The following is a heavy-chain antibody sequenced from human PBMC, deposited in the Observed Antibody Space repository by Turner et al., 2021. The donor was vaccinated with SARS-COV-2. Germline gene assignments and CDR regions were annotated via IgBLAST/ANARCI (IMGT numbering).Heavy chain of an antibody. J-gene: IGHJ5*02. Sequence: QVQLQESGPGLVKPSETLSLTCTVSGGSVSTGGHYWSWIRQRPGEGLEWIGFVHYSGRTDYTPSLKGRVTMSLNPSKDQFSLTLSSATAADTAVYYCASFKFGELWSYYFDRWGQGTQVTVSS. CDR2: VHYSGRT. D-gene: IGHD3-10*01. V-gene: IGHV4-31*03. CDR3: ASFKFGELWSYYFDR. CDR1: GGSVSTGGHY.